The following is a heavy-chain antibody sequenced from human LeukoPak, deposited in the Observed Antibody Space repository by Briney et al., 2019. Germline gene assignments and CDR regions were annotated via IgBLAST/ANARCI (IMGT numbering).Heavy chain of an antibody. J-gene: IGHJ6*02. CDR3: ARDESTYYDFWSGYYRGYYYYGMDV. D-gene: IGHD3-3*01. V-gene: IGHV1-8*01. Sequence: ASVKVSCMASGYTFTSYDINWVRQATGQGLEWMGWMNPNSGNTGYAQKFQGRVTMTRNTSISTAYMELSSLRSEGTAVYYCARDESTYYDFWSGYYRGYYYYGMDVWGQGTTVTVSS. CDR1: GYTFTSYD. CDR2: MNPNSGNT.